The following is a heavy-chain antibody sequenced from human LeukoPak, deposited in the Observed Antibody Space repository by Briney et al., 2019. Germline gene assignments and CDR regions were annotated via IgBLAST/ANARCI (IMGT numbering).Heavy chain of an antibody. J-gene: IGHJ4*02. CDR3: AKLPGPQWPRFDY. CDR2: ISGSGGST. V-gene: IGHV3-23*01. D-gene: IGHD6-19*01. CDR1: SFTFSNYT. Sequence: GGSLRLSCAASSFTFSNYTMSWVRQAPGKGLEWVSAISGSGGSTYYADSVKGRFTISRDNSKNTLYLQMNSLRAEDTAVYYCAKLPGPQWPRFDYWGQGTLVTVSS.